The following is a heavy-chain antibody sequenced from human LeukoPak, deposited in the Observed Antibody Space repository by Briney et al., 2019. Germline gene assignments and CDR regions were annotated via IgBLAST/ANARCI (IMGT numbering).Heavy chain of an antibody. CDR1: GYTFTSYG. CDR3: ARGGPVGYCTNGVCPRWDYMDV. Sequence: ASVKVSCKASGYTFTSYGISWVRQAPGQGLEWMGWISAYNGNTNYAQKLQGRVTMTTDTSTSTAYMELRSLRSDDTAVYYCARGGPVGYCTNGVCPRWDYMDVWGKGTTVTVSS. D-gene: IGHD2-8*01. V-gene: IGHV1-18*01. J-gene: IGHJ6*03. CDR2: ISAYNGNT.